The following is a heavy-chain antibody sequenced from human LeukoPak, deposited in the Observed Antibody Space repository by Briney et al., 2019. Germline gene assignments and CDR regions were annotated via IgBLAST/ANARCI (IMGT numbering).Heavy chain of an antibody. Sequence: SETLSLTCTVSGNSISSGDNYWSWIRQPAGKGPEWIGRIYTSGSTNYDPSLKSRFTISGDTSKNQFSLRLSSVTAADTAVYYCARASYSYDINGWVPFDYWGQGTLVTVSS. D-gene: IGHD3-22*01. CDR1: GNSISSGDNY. CDR2: IYTSGST. V-gene: IGHV4-61*02. J-gene: IGHJ4*02. CDR3: ARASYSYDINGWVPFDY.